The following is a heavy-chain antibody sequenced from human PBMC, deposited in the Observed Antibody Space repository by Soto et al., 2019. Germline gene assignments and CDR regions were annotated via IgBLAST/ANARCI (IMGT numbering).Heavy chain of an antibody. Sequence: QVQLLQSGTEVKKPGASVKVSCKASGYTFTSYFLHWVRQAPRQGLEWMGIINPSGGSTSYSQKLQGRVTMTRDTSTSTVYMELSSLRSEDTAVYYCARVRDPYYYYGMDVWGQGTTVTVSS. V-gene: IGHV1-46*03. CDR1: GYTFTSYF. CDR3: ARVRDPYYYYGMDV. CDR2: INPSGGST. D-gene: IGHD3-10*01. J-gene: IGHJ6*02.